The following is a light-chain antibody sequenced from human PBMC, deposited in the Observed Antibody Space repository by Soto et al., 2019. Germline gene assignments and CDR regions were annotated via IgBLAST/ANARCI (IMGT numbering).Light chain of an antibody. V-gene: IGKV3-20*01. CDR2: GAS. Sequence: VLTQSPGTLSLSPGERATLSCRASQSFRSNYLAWYQQKPGQAPRLLIYGASSRATGLPDRFSGSGSGAEFNLTISRLEPEDFAGYYCHQYGSSPRTFGQGTKVEIK. J-gene: IGKJ1*01. CDR1: QSFRSNY. CDR3: HQYGSSPRT.